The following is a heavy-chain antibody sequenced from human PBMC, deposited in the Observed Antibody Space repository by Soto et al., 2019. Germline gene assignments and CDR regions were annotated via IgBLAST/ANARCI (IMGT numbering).Heavy chain of an antibody. J-gene: IGHJ4*02. CDR2: ISSSSSYI. V-gene: IGHV3-21*01. CDR3: ARGSGVLWFGELN. D-gene: IGHD3-10*01. CDR1: GFTFSSYS. Sequence: PGGSLRLSCAPSGFTFSSYSMNWVRQAPGKGLEWVSSISSSSSYIYYADSVKGRFTISRDNAKNSLFLQMNSLRAEDTAVYYCARGSGVLWFGELNWGQGTLVTVSS.